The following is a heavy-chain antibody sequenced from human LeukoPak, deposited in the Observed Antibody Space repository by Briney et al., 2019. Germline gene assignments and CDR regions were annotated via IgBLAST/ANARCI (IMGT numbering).Heavy chain of an antibody. J-gene: IGHJ5*02. V-gene: IGHV4-59*01. D-gene: IGHD6-13*01. CDR3: ARAPGYSSSWYWNDWFDP. CDR1: GGSISSYY. CDR2: IYYSGST. Sequence: KASETLSLTCTVSGGSISSYYWSWIRQPPGKGLEWIGYIYYSGSTNYNPSLKSRVTISVDTSKNQFSLKLSSVTAADTAVYYCARAPGYSSSWYWNDWFDPWGQGTLVTVSS.